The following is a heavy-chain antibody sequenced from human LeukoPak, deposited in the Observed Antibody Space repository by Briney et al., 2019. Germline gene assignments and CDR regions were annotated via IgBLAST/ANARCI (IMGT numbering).Heavy chain of an antibody. CDR1: GFTFSSYA. J-gene: IGHJ5*02. CDR2: ISYDGSNK. Sequence: GGSLRLSCAASGFTFSSYAMYWVRQAPGKGLEWVAVISYDGSNKYYADSVKGRFTISRDNSKNTLYLQMNSLRAEDTAVYYCARDVAAAGMWFDPWGQGTLVTVSS. D-gene: IGHD6-13*01. V-gene: IGHV3-30*04. CDR3: ARDVAAAGMWFDP.